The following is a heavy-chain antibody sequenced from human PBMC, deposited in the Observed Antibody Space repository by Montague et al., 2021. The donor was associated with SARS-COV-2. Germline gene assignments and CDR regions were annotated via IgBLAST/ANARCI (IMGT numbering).Heavy chain of an antibody. V-gene: IGHV4-59*01. Sequence: SETLSLTCTVSGGSISSYHWSWIRQPPGKGLERIGYIYYSGSTNYDPSLKSRVTISVDTSKNQFSLKLSTVTAADTAVYYCARIWYSSGYQGIYYFDYWGQGTLVTVSS. CDR1: GGSISSYH. CDR3: ARIWYSSGYQGIYYFDY. J-gene: IGHJ4*02. D-gene: IGHD3-22*01. CDR2: IYYSGST.